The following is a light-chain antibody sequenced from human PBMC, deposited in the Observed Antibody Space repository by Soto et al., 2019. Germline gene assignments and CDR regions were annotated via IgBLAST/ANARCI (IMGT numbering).Light chain of an antibody. V-gene: IGKV3-11*01. CDR3: QQYGSSPPFT. J-gene: IGKJ3*01. Sequence: EIVLIQSPATLSLSPGERATLSCRASQSVGSNLAWYQQNPGQAPRLLIFDASNRATGIPARFSGSGSGTDFILAISSLEPEDFAVYYCQQYGSSPPFTFGPGTKVDIK. CDR2: DAS. CDR1: QSVGSN.